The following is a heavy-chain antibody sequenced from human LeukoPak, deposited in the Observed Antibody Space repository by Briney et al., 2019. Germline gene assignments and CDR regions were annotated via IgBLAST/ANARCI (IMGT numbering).Heavy chain of an antibody. CDR1: SYSISTGYY. V-gene: IGHV4-38-2*01. Sequence: SETLSLTCAVSSYSISTGYYWGWIRQPPGKGLEFLASIYRSYRSGSGSTYYNPSLSSRISISLDASKNQFSLKLNSVTAADTAVYYCVSQVVPAAIPDAFDIWGQGTVVTVSS. D-gene: IGHD2-2*01. CDR2: IYRSYRSGSGST. CDR3: VSQVVPAAIPDAFDI. J-gene: IGHJ3*02.